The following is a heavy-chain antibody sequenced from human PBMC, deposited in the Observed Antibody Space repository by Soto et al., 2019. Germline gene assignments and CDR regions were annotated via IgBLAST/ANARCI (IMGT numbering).Heavy chain of an antibody. D-gene: IGHD4-17*01. Sequence: QVHLVQSGAEVKKPGSSVKVSCKASGGTVSSYAITWVRQAPGKGLEWMGVFIPIFVSAHYAQKFQGRVTITADESTSTAYMELSGLRSEDTAIYYCARRLYGDYDYWGQGTLVTVSS. CDR1: GGTVSSYA. J-gene: IGHJ4*02. CDR3: ARRLYGDYDY. CDR2: FIPIFVSA. V-gene: IGHV1-69*01.